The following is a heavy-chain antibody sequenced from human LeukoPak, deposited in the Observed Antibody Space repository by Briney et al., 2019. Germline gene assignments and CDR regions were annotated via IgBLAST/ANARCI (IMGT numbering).Heavy chain of an antibody. CDR3: ARAAHNYDFWSGSLGRYYYYYMDV. J-gene: IGHJ6*03. CDR1: GFTFSDYY. CDR2: ISSSGSTI. D-gene: IGHD3-3*01. Sequence: GGSLRLSCAASGFTFSDYYMSWIRQAPGKGLEWVSYISSSGSTIYYADSVKGRFTISRDNAKNSLYLQMNSLRAEDTAVYYCARAAHNYDFWSGSLGRYYYYYMDVWGKGTTVTVSS. V-gene: IGHV3-11*04.